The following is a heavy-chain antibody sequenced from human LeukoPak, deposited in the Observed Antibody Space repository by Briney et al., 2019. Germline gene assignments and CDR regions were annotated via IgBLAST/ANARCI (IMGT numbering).Heavy chain of an antibody. CDR3: ARESKSYDGSGYYHDS. CDR2: IYTSGST. CDR1: GGSISSYF. D-gene: IGHD3-22*01. V-gene: IGHV4-4*07. Sequence: SETLSLTCTVSGGSISSYFWTRIRQPAGKGLEWIGRIYTSGSTDYNPPLKSRVTMSVDTSKNQFSLKLYSVTAADTAVYYCARESKSYDGSGYYHDSWGQGTLVTVSS. J-gene: IGHJ4*02.